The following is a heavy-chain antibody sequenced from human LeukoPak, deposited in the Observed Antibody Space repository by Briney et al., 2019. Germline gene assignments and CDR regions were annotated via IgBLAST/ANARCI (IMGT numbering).Heavy chain of an antibody. CDR2: ISSSSRTI. CDR1: GFTFSNYN. D-gene: IGHD3-3*01. CDR3: ARDFLEDGY. Sequence: PGGSLRLSCAASGFTFSNYNMNWVRQAPGKGLEWVSYISSSSRTIHYADSVKGRFTISRDNARNSLYLQMNSLRAEDTAVYYCARDFLEDGYWGQGTLVTVSS. J-gene: IGHJ4*02. V-gene: IGHV3-48*01.